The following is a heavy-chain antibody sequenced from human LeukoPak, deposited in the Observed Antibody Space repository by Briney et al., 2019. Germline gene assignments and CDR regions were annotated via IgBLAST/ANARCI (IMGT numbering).Heavy chain of an antibody. D-gene: IGHD4-11*01. CDR2: IYYNGRT. J-gene: IGHJ4*02. CDR3: AIGGEMTTVMLHY. CDR1: GGSINSYY. Sequence: PSETLSLTCTVSGGSINSYYWKWIRQPPGKGLQWIGYIYYNGRTSYNPSLKSRVTISVVPSKKQFSLKVNSVTAADTAVYYCAIGGEMTTVMLHYWGQGTLVTVSS. V-gene: IGHV4-59*01.